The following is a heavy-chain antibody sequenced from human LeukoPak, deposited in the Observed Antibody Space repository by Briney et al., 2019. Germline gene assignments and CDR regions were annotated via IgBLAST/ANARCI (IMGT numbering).Heavy chain of an antibody. V-gene: IGHV3-64*01. CDR1: GFTFSSYA. CDR2: ISSNGGST. Sequence: GGSLRLSCAASGFTFSSYAMHWVRQAPGKGLEYVSAISSNGGSTYYANSVKGRFTISRDNSKNTPYLQMGSLRAEDMAVYYCARESYYDSSGYYSIDYWGQGTLVTVSS. D-gene: IGHD3-22*01. J-gene: IGHJ4*02. CDR3: ARESYYDSSGYYSIDY.